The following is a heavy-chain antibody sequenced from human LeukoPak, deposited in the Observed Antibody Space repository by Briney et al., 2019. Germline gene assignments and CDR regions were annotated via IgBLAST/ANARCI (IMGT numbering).Heavy chain of an antibody. Sequence: GGSLRLSCAASGFTFSSYSMNWVRQAPGKGLEWVSYISSSSSTIYYADSVKGRFTVSRDNAKNSLYLQMNSLRDEDTAVYYCARGLFVEMATIKGPGPDYWGQGTLVTVSS. D-gene: IGHD5-24*01. CDR1: GFTFSSYS. CDR3: ARGLFVEMATIKGPGPDY. J-gene: IGHJ4*02. V-gene: IGHV3-48*02. CDR2: ISSSSSTI.